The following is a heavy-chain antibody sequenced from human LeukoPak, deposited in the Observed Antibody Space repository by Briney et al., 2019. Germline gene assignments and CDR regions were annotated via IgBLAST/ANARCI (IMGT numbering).Heavy chain of an antibody. D-gene: IGHD3-22*01. CDR2: INYSGRT. Sequence: SETLSLTCTVSGGSISSYYWTWIRQPPGKGREWVGEINYSGRTNYNPSLKSRVTISVDTSKNQFSLKVSSETAADTAVYYRARGPSERYYESSGYYYFDYWGQGSLVTVSS. V-gene: IGHV4-34*01. CDR1: GGSISSYY. CDR3: ARGPSERYYESSGYYYFDY. J-gene: IGHJ4*02.